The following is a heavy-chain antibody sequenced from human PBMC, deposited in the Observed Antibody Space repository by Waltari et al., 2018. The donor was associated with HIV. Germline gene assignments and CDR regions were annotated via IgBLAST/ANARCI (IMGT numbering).Heavy chain of an antibody. CDR1: GGSISSSSHY. CDR3: ARHPRTNLDYGDY. V-gene: IGHV4-39*01. CDR2: IYYRGST. Sequence: QLQLQESGPGLVKPSETLSLTCTVSGGSISSSSHYWGWIRQPPGKGLEWIGRIYYRGSTYYDPSLKSRVTISVDTSKNQFSLKLSSVTAADTAVYYCARHPRTNLDYGDYWGQGTLVTVSS. J-gene: IGHJ4*02. D-gene: IGHD2-8*01.